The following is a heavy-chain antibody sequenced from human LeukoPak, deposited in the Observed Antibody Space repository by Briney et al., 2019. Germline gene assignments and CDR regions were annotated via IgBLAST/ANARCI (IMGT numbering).Heavy chain of an antibody. D-gene: IGHD6-13*01. Sequence: ASVMVSCKASGYTFTSYGISWVRQAPGQGLEWMGWISAYNGNANYAQKLQGRVTMTTDTSTSTAYMELRSLRSDDTAVYYCATLIAATVEFDYWGQGTLVTVSS. V-gene: IGHV1-18*01. CDR3: ATLIAATVEFDY. J-gene: IGHJ4*02. CDR2: ISAYNGNA. CDR1: GYTFTSYG.